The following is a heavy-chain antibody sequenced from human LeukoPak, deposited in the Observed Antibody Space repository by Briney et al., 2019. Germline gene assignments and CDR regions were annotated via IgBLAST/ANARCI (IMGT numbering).Heavy chain of an antibody. CDR1: GYTFTSYG. CDR2: ISVYNGNT. Sequence: ASVKVSCKASGYTFTSYGISWVRQAPGQGLEWMGWISVYNGNTNYAQKLQGRVTMTADTSTSTAYMELRSLRSDDTAVYYCARGPRHSGSYPVDYWGQGTLVTVSS. J-gene: IGHJ4*02. CDR3: ARGPRHSGSYPVDY. V-gene: IGHV1-18*01. D-gene: IGHD1-26*01.